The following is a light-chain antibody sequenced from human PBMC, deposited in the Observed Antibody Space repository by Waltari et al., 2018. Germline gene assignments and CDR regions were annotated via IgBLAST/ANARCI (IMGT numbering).Light chain of an antibody. V-gene: IGKV1-5*03. CDR1: QSFSSW. CDR3: QQYNRYPYT. Sequence: DIQMTQSPSTLSASVGERVTITCRASQSFSSWLAWYQQKPGKAPKLLIYEASTLESGLPSRFSGSGSGTEFTLTISSLQPDDSATYFCQQYNRYPYTFGQGTKLEIK. J-gene: IGKJ2*01. CDR2: EAS.